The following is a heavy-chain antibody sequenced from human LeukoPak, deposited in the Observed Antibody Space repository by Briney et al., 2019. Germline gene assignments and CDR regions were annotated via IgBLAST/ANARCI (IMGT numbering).Heavy chain of an antibody. CDR3: ARNSSGRYYLDGFDI. V-gene: IGHV4-4*07. Sequence: PSETLSLSCTVSGGSLIDYYWSWIRQPAGKRLEWIGRIHTSGSTNYNPSLTSRVTMSVDTSNNQSSLNLRSVTAADTAVYYCARNSSGRYYLDGFDIWGQGTMVTVSS. D-gene: IGHD3-10*01. CDR2: IHTSGST. J-gene: IGHJ3*02. CDR1: GGSLIDYY.